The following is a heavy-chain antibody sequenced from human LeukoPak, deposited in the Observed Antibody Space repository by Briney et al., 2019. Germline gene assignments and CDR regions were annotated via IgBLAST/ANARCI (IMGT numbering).Heavy chain of an antibody. CDR2: ISYDGSNK. D-gene: IGHD3-22*01. CDR1: GLTFSSYA. V-gene: IGHV3-30*18. J-gene: IGHJ4*02. Sequence: GGSLRLSCVASGLTFSSYAMSWVRQAPGKGLEWVAVISYDGSNKYYADSVKGRFTISRDNSKNTLYLQMNSLRAEDTAVYYCAKDEGVGVIQYYFDYWGQGTLVTVSS. CDR3: AKDEGVGVIQYYFDY.